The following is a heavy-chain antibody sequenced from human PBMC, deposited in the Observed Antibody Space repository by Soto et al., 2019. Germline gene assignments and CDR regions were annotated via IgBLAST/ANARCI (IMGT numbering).Heavy chain of an antibody. CDR1: GFTFSSYA. CDR3: AKDAYYYDSSGYLSFSWFDP. D-gene: IGHD3-22*01. V-gene: IGHV3-23*01. CDR2: ISGSGGST. J-gene: IGHJ5*02. Sequence: GGSLRLSCAASGFTFSSYAMSWVRQAPGKGLEWVSAISGSGGSTYYADSVKGRFTISRDNSKNTLYLQMNSLRAEDTAVYYCAKDAYYYDSSGYLSFSWFDPWGQGTLVTVSS.